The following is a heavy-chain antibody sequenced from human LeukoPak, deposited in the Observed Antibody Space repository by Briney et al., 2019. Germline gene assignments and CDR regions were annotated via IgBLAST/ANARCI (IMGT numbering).Heavy chain of an antibody. CDR2: IRYDGSNK. V-gene: IGHV3-30*02. CDR3: AKDRRNGNFDY. CDR1: GFTFSSYG. J-gene: IGHJ4*02. Sequence: RGGSLRLSCAAPGFTFSSYGMHWVRQAPGKGLEWVAFIRYDGSNKYYADSVKGRFTISRDNSKNTLYLQMNSLRAEDTAVYYCAKDRRNGNFDYWGQGTLVTVSS. D-gene: IGHD1-1*01.